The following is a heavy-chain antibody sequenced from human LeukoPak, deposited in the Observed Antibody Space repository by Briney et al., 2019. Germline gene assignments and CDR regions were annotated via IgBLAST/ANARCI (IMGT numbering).Heavy chain of an antibody. CDR3: ARSRYYGDTYYFDY. J-gene: IGHJ4*02. CDR1: GYTLTNDW. Sequence: GESLKISCKGSGYTLTNDWIGWVRQMPGKGLEWLGIIYVVDSDTRYRPSFQGQVTISADKSINTAYLQWSSLKASDTAMYYCARSRYYGDTYYFDYWGLGTLVTVSS. CDR2: IYVVDSDT. D-gene: IGHD4-17*01. V-gene: IGHV5-51*01.